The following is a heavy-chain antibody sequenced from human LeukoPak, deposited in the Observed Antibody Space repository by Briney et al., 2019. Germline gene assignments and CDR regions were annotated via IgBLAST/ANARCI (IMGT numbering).Heavy chain of an antibody. J-gene: IGHJ4*02. D-gene: IGHD3-22*01. CDR2: INQDGTQK. CDR1: GFTFSGSA. Sequence: GGSLRLSCAASGFTFSGSAMSWVRQAPGKGLEWVANINQDGTQKYYVDSVKGRFTISRDNAKNSLSLQMNSLRAEDTAVYYCARDWDYYDNSGYYFEYWGQGTLVTVSS. CDR3: ARDWDYYDNSGYYFEY. V-gene: IGHV3-7*05.